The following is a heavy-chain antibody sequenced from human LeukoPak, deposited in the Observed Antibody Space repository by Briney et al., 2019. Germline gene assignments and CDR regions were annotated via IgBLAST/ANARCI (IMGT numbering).Heavy chain of an antibody. Sequence: ASVKVSCKASGYTFTTYYIHWVRQAPRQGPEWVGIINPSGGSTSYAQKFQGRVTMTRDTSTSTVYMDLTSLRSDDTAVYYCARHSLPGKTPFGYWGQGTLVTVSS. V-gene: IGHV1-46*01. CDR1: GYTFTTYY. CDR3: ARHSLPGKTPFGY. D-gene: IGHD1-1*01. J-gene: IGHJ4*02. CDR2: INPSGGST.